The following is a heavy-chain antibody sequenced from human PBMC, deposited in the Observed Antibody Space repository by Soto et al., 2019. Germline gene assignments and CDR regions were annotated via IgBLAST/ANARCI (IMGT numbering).Heavy chain of an antibody. D-gene: IGHD2-15*01. CDR2: INAGNGNT. CDR3: ARGESVVGDY. V-gene: IGHV1-3*05. CDR1: GYTFTSYA. Sequence: QVQLVQSGAEEKKPGASVKVSCKASGYTFTSYAMHWVRQAPGQRLEWMGWINAGNGNTKCSQKFQDRVTITGDTSASPAYMELSSLRSEDTAVYYCARGESVVGDYWGQGTLVTVSS. J-gene: IGHJ4*02.